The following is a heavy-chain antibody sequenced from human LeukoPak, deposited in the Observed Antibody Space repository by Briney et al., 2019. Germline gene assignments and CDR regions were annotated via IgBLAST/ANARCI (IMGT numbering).Heavy chain of an antibody. V-gene: IGHV3-21*01. CDR1: GFTFSSYS. D-gene: IGHD4-17*01. J-gene: IGHJ4*02. Sequence: PGGSLRLSCAASGFTFSSYSMNWVRQAPGKGLEWVSSISSSSSYIYYADSVKGRFTISRDNAKNSPYLQMNSLRAEDTAVYYCARGITVTTFEDYWGQGTLVTVSS. CDR2: ISSSSSYI. CDR3: ARGITVTTFEDY.